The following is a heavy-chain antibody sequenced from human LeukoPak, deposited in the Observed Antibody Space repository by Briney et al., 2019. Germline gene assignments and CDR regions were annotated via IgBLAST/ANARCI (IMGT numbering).Heavy chain of an antibody. V-gene: IGHV1-2*02. CDR2: INPNSGGT. CDR1: GYTFTVYY. Sequence: ASVTVSFKASGYTFTVYYMHWVRQAPGQGREGMGWINPNSGGTNHTQKFQGRGTINRDTTNRTAYMELRRRRSDDTAVYYCASDALRFLEHFDYWGQGTLVTVSS. J-gene: IGHJ4*02. D-gene: IGHD3-3*01. CDR3: ASDALRFLEHFDY.